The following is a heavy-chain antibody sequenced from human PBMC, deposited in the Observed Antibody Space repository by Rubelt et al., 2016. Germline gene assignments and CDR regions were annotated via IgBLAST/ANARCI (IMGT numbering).Heavy chain of an antibody. CDR2: INHSGST. CDR1: GFTFSSAW. D-gene: IGHD3-22*01. V-gene: IGHV4-4*02. CDR3: ARGYGVTMIVRGAFDI. Sequence: VQLVESGGGLVKPGGSLRLSCAASGFTFSSAWMSWVRQAPGKGLEWVGEINHSGSTNYNPSLKSRVTISADTSKNQFSLKLSSVTAADTAVYYCARGYGVTMIVRGAFDIWGQGTMVTVSS. J-gene: IGHJ3*02.